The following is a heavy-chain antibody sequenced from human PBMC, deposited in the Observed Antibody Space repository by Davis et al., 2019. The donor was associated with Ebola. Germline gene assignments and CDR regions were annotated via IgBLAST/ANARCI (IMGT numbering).Heavy chain of an antibody. Sequence: ETLSLTCAISGDSVSSAGWNWIRQSPSRGLEWLGRTYYKSKWYNDYAVSVKSRITINPDTSKNQFSLQLNSVTPEDTAVYHCTTRTAVTDVHAFDVWGQGTMVAVSS. V-gene: IGHV6-1*01. J-gene: IGHJ3*01. CDR3: TTRTAVTDVHAFDV. D-gene: IGHD6-19*01. CDR2: TYYKSKWYN. CDR1: GDSVSSAG.